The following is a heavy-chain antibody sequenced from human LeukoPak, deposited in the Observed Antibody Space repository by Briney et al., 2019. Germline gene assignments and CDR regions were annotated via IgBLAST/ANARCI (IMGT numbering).Heavy chain of an antibody. V-gene: IGHV4-59*02. Sequence: SETLSLTCTISGGSVSDYYWSWIRQSPGKGLEWIGYIYHTGSTNYNPSLKSRVTISVDTSKNQFSLKLSSVTAADTAVYYCARVRGYDFWSGYYRTFDYWGQGTLVTVSS. J-gene: IGHJ4*02. CDR1: GGSVSDYY. CDR3: ARVRGYDFWSGYYRTFDY. D-gene: IGHD3-3*01. CDR2: IYHTGST.